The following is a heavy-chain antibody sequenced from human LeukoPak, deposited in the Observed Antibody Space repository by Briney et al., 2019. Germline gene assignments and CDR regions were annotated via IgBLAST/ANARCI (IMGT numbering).Heavy chain of an antibody. J-gene: IGHJ3*02. Sequence: GESLKISCKGSGYSFTSYWIGWVRQMPGKGLEWMGIIYPGDSDTRYGPSFQGQVTISADKSISTAYLQRSSLKASDTAMYYCARSLTQLFGVVIPDAFDIWGQGTMVTVSS. CDR2: IYPGDSDT. V-gene: IGHV5-51*01. CDR3: ARSLTQLFGVVIPDAFDI. D-gene: IGHD3-3*01. CDR1: GYSFTSYW.